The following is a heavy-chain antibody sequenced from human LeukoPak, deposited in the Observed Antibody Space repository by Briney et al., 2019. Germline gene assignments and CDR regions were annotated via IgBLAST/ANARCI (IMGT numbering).Heavy chain of an antibody. CDR2: IRSKATSYAT. V-gene: IGHV3-73*01. CDR1: GFPFSGSA. CDR3: TRQKELRWLQYKAFDT. Sequence: GGSLTLSCAASGFPFSGSAMHWVRDASGEALECVGRIRSKATSYATGYAATVKGRFTISRYDSKNTAYLQMNSLKTEDTAVYYCTRQKELRWLQYKAFDTWGQGTMVTVSS. D-gene: IGHD5-24*01. J-gene: IGHJ3*02.